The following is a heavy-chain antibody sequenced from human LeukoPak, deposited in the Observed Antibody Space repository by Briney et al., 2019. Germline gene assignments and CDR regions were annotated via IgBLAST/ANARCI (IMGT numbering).Heavy chain of an antibody. D-gene: IGHD3-10*01. CDR1: GYTFTSYG. CDR3: ARVFSPYGSGSYSD. V-gene: IGHV1-18*04. CDR2: ISAYNGNT. Sequence: ASVKVSCKASGYTFTSYGISWVRQAPGQGLEWMGWISAYNGNTNYAQKLQGRVTMTTDTYTSTAYMELRSLRSDDTAVYYCARVFSPYGSGSYSDWGQGTLVTVSS. J-gene: IGHJ4*02.